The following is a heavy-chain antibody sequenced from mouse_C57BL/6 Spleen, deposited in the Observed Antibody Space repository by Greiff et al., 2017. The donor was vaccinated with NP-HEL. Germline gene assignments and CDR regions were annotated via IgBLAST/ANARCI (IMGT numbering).Heavy chain of an antibody. J-gene: IGHJ3*01. V-gene: IGHV1-20*01. CDR1: GYSFTGYF. CDR2: INPYNGDT. Sequence: VQLQQSGPELVKPGDSVKISCKASGYSFTGYFMNWVMQSHGKSLEWIGRINPYNGDTFYNQKFKGKATLTVDKSSSTAHMELRSLTSEDSAVYYCARGGGYYGSSSSWVAYWGQGTLVTVSA. CDR3: ARGGGYYGSSSSWVAY. D-gene: IGHD1-1*01.